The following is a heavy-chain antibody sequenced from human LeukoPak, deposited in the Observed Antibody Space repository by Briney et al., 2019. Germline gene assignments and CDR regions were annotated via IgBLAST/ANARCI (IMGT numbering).Heavy chain of an antibody. V-gene: IGHV3-21*01. J-gene: IGHJ4*02. D-gene: IGHD3-22*01. CDR1: GFTFSSYS. CDR2: ISSSSSYI. CDR3: ASPPTMIVGH. Sequence: PGGSLRLSCAASGFTFSSYSMNWVRQAPGKGLEWVSSISSSSSYIYYADSEKGRFTISRDNAKNSLYLQMNSLRAEDTAVYYCASPPTMIVGHWGQGTLVTVSS.